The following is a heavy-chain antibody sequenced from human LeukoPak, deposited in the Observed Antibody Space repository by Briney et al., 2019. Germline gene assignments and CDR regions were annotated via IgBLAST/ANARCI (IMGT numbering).Heavy chain of an antibody. CDR1: GGSISSGGYY. Sequence: SETLSLTCAVSGGSISSGGYYWSWIRQPPGKGLEWIGEINHSGSTNYNPSLKSRVTISVDTSKNQFSLKLSSVTAADTAVYYCARGFRPGPRFGELYYWGQGTLVTVSS. CDR3: ARGFRPGPRFGELYY. V-gene: IGHV4-34*01. CDR2: INHSGST. J-gene: IGHJ4*02. D-gene: IGHD3-10*01.